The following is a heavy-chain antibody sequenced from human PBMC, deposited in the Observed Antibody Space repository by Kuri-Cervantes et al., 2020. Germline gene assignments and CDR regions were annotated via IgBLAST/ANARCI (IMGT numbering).Heavy chain of an antibody. D-gene: IGHD1-26*01. V-gene: IGHV3-9*01. CDR2: ISWNSGSI. J-gene: IGHJ4*02. CDR1: GFIFDDYA. CDR3: AKVNSGSYHFDY. Sequence: SLKISCAASGFIFDDYAMHWVRQAPGKGLEWVSGISWNSGSIGYADSVKGRFTISRDNAKNSLYLQMNSLRAEDTALYYCAKVNSGSYHFDYWGQGTLVTVSS.